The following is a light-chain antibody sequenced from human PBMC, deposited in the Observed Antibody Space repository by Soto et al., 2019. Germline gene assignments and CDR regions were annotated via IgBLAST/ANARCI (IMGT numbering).Light chain of an antibody. CDR1: SNDVGRFNY. Sequence: SVLTQAPSASGSPGQSVTISCAGTSNDVGRFNYASWYQRHPGKAPKLIIYEVNKRPSGVPDRFSGSKSGNTASLTVSGLQAEDEADYFCSSFVHGTSYVFGTGTKVTVL. CDR2: EVN. V-gene: IGLV2-8*01. J-gene: IGLJ1*01. CDR3: SSFVHGTSYV.